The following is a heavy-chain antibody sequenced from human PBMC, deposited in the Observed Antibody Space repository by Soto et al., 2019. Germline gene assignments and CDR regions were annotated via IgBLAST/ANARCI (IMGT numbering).Heavy chain of an antibody. CDR2: INHSGST. V-gene: IGHV4-34*01. D-gene: IGHD6-6*01. Sequence: SETLSLTCAVYGGSFSGYYWSWIRQPPGKGLEWIGEINHSGSTNYNPSLKSRVTISVDTSKNQFSLKLSSVTAADTAVYYCARGWYLRQLVLPPRSRPPSYYFDYWGQGTLVTVSS. CDR1: GGSFSGYY. J-gene: IGHJ4*02. CDR3: ARGWYLRQLVLPPRSRPPSYYFDY.